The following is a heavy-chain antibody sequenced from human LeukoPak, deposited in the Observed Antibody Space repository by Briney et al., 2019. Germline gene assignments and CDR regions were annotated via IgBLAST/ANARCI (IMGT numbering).Heavy chain of an antibody. J-gene: IGHJ4*02. CDR1: GFSVTDAW. Sequence: GGSLRLSCAASGFSVTDAWMNWVRQAPGKGLQWVGRIKKEGDGGEIDYAAPVKGRFFISRDESTNTLYVQMNGLKSEDTAAYYCAFNKPSGTGFDYWGQGTLVTVSP. D-gene: IGHD6-13*01. V-gene: IGHV3-15*07. CDR2: IKKEGDGGEI. CDR3: AFNKPSGTGFDY.